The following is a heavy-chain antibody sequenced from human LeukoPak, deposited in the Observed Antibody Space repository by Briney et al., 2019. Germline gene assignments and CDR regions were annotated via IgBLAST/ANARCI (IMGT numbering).Heavy chain of an antibody. D-gene: IGHD5-18*01. Sequence: SETPSLTCSVSGDSITSQNWWSWIRQAPGKGLEWIGYIYYSGSTYYNPSLKSRVTMSVDTSKIQFSLKLSSVTAVDTAVYYCATLNGVDTAMVSYWGQGTLVTVSS. J-gene: IGHJ4*02. CDR2: IYYSGST. CDR1: GDSITSQNW. CDR3: ATLNGVDTAMVSY. V-gene: IGHV4-28*01.